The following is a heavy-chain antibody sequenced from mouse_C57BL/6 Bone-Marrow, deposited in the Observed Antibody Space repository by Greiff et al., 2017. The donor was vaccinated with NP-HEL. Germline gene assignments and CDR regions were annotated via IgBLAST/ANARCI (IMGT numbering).Heavy chain of an antibody. CDR2: ISSGGSYT. J-gene: IGHJ2*01. D-gene: IGHD2-5*01. Sequence: EVKVVESGGDLVKPGGSLKLSCAASGFTFSSYGMSWVRQTPDKRLEWVATISSGGSYTYYPDSVKGRFPISRDNAKNTLYRQMRRLKSEDTAMYYCARHYYSNDVDYCGEGTTITVSS. CDR1: GFTFSSYG. V-gene: IGHV5-6*01. CDR3: ARHYYSNDVDY.